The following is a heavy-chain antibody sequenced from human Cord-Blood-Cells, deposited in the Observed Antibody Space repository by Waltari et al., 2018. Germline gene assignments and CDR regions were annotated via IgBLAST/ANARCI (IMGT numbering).Heavy chain of an antibody. V-gene: IGHV4-39*01. CDR3: ARMSYWGSRAFDI. J-gene: IGHJ3*02. CDR1: GGSISSSSYY. Sequence: QLQLQESGPGLVKPSATLSLTCTVSGGSISSSSYYWGWIRQPPGKGLEWIGSIYYSGSTYYNPSLKSRVTISVDTSKNQFSLKLSSVTAADTAVYYCARMSYWGSRAFDIWGQGTMVTVSS. CDR2: IYYSGST. D-gene: IGHD7-27*01.